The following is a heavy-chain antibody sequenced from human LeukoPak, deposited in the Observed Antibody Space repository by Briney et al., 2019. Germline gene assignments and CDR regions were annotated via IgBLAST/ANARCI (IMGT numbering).Heavy chain of an antibody. J-gene: IGHJ4*02. CDR3: ARSFYDSSGYLPPNS. CDR1: GGSFSGYY. Sequence: PSETLSLTCAVYGGSFSGYYWSWIRQPPGKGLEWIGEINHSGSTNYNPSLKSRVTISVDTSKTQVSLKLNSVTAADTAVYYCARSFYDSSGYLPPNSWGQGTLVTVSS. CDR2: INHSGST. V-gene: IGHV4-34*01. D-gene: IGHD3-22*01.